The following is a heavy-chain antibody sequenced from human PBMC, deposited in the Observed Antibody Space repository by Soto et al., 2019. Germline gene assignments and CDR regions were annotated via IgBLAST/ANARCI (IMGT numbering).Heavy chain of an antibody. Sequence: QVQLVESGGGVVQPGRSLRVSCAASGITISNYFMYWVRQAPGKGLEWVAAISYDGSNKHYSDSVKGRFTISRDNSKNTLYLQMNSLRDEDTAVYYCGAGDQYYAMGVWGQGTTVAVSS. CDR1: GITISNYF. D-gene: IGHD2-2*01. CDR2: ISYDGSNK. J-gene: IGHJ6*02. CDR3: GAGDQYYAMGV. V-gene: IGHV3-30-3*01.